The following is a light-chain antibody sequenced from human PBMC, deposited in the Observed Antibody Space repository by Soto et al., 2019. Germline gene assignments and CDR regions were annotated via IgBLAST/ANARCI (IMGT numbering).Light chain of an antibody. CDR1: NSNIGAGYD. CDR3: SSFSSITREV. V-gene: IGLV1-40*01. Sequence: QSVLTQPPSVSGAPGQRVTISCTGSNSNIGAGYDVHWYQQLPGTAPKLLIYYNNIRPSGVSHRFSGSKSGNTASLTISGLQTEDEADYYCSSFSSITREVFGGGTKLSVL. J-gene: IGLJ2*01. CDR2: YNN.